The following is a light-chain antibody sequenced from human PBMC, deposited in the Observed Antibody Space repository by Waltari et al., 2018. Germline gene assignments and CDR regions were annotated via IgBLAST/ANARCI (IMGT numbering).Light chain of an antibody. J-gene: IGKJ2*01. CDR2: GAS. CDR1: QNLSANY. Sequence: EIVMTQSPGILSLSPGERATLSCRASQNLSANYVAWYQHRPGQPPRLLIFGASSRAAGIPDSFSGRGSATDVTLTINRLEPEDFTMYFCHQSAGSPQTFGQGTKLDIK. CDR3: HQSAGSPQT. V-gene: IGKV3-20*01.